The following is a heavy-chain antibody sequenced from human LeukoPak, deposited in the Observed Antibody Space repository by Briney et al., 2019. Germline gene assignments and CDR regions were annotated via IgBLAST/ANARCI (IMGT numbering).Heavy chain of an antibody. CDR2: ICSGGST. CDR1: GFTVSSNY. V-gene: IGHV3-53*01. Sequence: GGSLRLSCAASGFTVSSNYMRWVRQAPGKGLEWVSVICSGGSTYYADSVKGRFTISRDNSKNTLYLQMNSLRAEDTAVYYCASPGPSYYDSSGYYLSYWGQGTLVIVSS. J-gene: IGHJ4*02. D-gene: IGHD3-22*01. CDR3: ASPGPSYYDSSGYYLSY.